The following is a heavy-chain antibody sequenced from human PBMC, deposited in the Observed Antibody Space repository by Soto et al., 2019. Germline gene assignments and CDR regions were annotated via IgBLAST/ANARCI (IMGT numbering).Heavy chain of an antibody. Sequence: QVQLQESGPGLVKPSGTLSLTCAVSGDSVSSPYYWCWVRQPPGKGLEWIGEVFHTGTTSYNPSLRSRFTLSMDKSINQSSLDLSSVTAADTAVYYCARSAGWYAVHSWGPGTLVIVSS. CDR2: VFHTGTT. CDR1: GDSVSSPYY. D-gene: IGHD6-19*01. CDR3: ARSAGWYAVHS. V-gene: IGHV4-4*02. J-gene: IGHJ4*02.